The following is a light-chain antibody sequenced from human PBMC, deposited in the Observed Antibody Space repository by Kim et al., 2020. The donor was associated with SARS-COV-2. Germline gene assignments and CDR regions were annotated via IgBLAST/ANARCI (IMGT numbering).Light chain of an antibody. CDR1: GLRSYY. J-gene: IGLJ2*01. Sequence: ALGQKVRSKCQGGGLRSYYASWYQQKPGQAPVLVIYGKNNRPSGIPDRFSGSSSGNTASLTITGAQAEDEADYYCNSRDSSGNLVVFGGGTKLTVL. CDR2: GKN. CDR3: NSRDSSGNLVV. V-gene: IGLV3-19*01.